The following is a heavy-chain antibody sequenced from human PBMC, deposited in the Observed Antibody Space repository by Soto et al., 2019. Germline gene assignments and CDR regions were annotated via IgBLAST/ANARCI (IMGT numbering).Heavy chain of an antibody. Sequence: QVQLQESGPGLVEPSVTLSLTCAVCGGSVSSTNWWSWVRQPPGKVLEWIGEIYHSGSTYYNPSLKSRVTISVDKSKNQFSLRLSSVTAADTAVYFCARDRAVSARGSFDYWGQGTLVTVSS. J-gene: IGHJ4*02. CDR1: GGSVSSTNW. CDR2: IYHSGST. D-gene: IGHD6-19*01. CDR3: ARDRAVSARGSFDY. V-gene: IGHV4-4*02.